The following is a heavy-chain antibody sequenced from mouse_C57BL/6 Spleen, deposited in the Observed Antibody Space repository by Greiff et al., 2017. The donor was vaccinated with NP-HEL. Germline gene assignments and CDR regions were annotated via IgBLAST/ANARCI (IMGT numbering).Heavy chain of an antibody. CDR1: GYTFTSYW. Sequence: QVQLQQPGAELVKPGASVKLSCKASGYTFTSYWMHWVKQRPGQGLEWIGMIHPNSGSTNYNEKFKSKATLTVDKSSSTAYMQLGSLTSEDSAVYYCETPYTTVVATGAMDYWGQGTSVTVSS. J-gene: IGHJ4*01. CDR2: IHPNSGST. CDR3: ETPYTTVVATGAMDY. D-gene: IGHD1-1*01. V-gene: IGHV1-64*01.